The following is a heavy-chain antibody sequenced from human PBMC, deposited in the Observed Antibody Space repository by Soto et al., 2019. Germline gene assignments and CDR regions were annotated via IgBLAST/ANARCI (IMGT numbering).Heavy chain of an antibody. J-gene: IGHJ5*02. V-gene: IGHV1-3*05. CDR3: ARDRIAAAGTSWFDP. D-gene: IGHD6-13*01. CDR2: TNAGNGNT. CDR1: GYTFTSHA. Sequence: QVQLVQSGAEEKKPGGSVKVSCKASGYTFTSHAMHWVRQAPGQRLEWMGWTNAGNGNTKYSQKFQGRVTITTDTSASTAYMELSSLRSEDTAVYYCARDRIAAAGTSWFDPWGQGTLVTVSS.